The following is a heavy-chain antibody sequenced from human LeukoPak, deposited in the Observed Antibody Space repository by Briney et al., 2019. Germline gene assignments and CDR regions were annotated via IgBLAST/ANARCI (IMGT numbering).Heavy chain of an antibody. CDR2: INPKSGGT. V-gene: IGHV1-2*02. Sequence: ASVKVSCKASGNTLTGYYIHWVRQVPGQGLEWMGWINPKSGGTNYAQKFQGRVTMTRDSSISTAYMKLSRLTSDDTAVYYCARGRIVATICPFDYWGQGTLVTVSS. J-gene: IGHJ4*02. D-gene: IGHD5-12*01. CDR3: ARGRIVATICPFDY. CDR1: GNTLTGYY.